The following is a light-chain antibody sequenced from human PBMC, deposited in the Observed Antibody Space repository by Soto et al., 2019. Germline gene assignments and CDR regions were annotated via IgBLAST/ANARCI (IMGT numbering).Light chain of an antibody. CDR3: QQYDHSMT. J-gene: IGKJ1*01. V-gene: IGKV3-20*01. CDR2: GAS. CDR1: QSISSNY. Sequence: EIVLTQSPGTLSLSPGERATLSCRASQSISSNYLAWYQQKPGQAPRLLIYGASTRATGIPDRFSGSGSGTDFTLTISRLESEDVALYHCQQYDHSMTFGQGTKVEVK.